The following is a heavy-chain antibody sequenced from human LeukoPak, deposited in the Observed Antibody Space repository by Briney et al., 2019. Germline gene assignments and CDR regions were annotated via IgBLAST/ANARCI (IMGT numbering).Heavy chain of an antibody. CDR2: INGYGSTT. J-gene: IGHJ4*01. CDR1: GRTVSDYE. Sequence: GGSLRVYCAASGRTVSDYERHWVRQAPGKGLVWVSHINGYGSTTSYADSVKGRFTISRDNAKNTLYLQMNSLRAEDTAVYFCAPERGYIFEYWGPGTLVTVSS. D-gene: IGHD1-1*01. V-gene: IGHV3-74*01. CDR3: APERGYIFEY.